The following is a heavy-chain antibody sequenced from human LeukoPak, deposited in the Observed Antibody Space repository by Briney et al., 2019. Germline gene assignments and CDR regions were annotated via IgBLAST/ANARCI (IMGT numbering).Heavy chain of an antibody. J-gene: IGHJ4*02. D-gene: IGHD2-21*01. V-gene: IGHV4-38-2*02. CDR1: GYSISSGYY. CDR3: ARRVGVALDY. CDR2: IYHSGST. Sequence: SETLSLTCTVSGYSISSGYYWGWIRQPPGKGLEWIGSIYHSGSTYYNPSLKSRVTISVDTSKNQFFLKLSSVTAADTAVYYCARRVGVALDYWGQGTLVTVSS.